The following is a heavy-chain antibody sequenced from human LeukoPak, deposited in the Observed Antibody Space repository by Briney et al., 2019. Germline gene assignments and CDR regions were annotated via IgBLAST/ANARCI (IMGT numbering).Heavy chain of an antibody. D-gene: IGHD3-10*01. J-gene: IGHJ4*02. CDR2: IYYSGST. CDR1: GGSFSGYY. CDR3: ARLTWVRGVLFDY. V-gene: IGHV4-34*01. Sequence: SETLSLTCAVYGGSFSGYYWSWIRQPPGKGLEWIGSIYYSGSTYYNPSLKSRVTISVDTSKNQFSLKLSSVTAADTAVYYCARLTWVRGVLFDYWGQGTLVTVSS.